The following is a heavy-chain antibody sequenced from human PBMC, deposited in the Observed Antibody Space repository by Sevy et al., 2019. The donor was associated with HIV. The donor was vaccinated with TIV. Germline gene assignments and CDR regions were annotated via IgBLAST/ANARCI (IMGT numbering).Heavy chain of an antibody. D-gene: IGHD5-12*01. CDR1: GFTFSSYA. CDR2: ISFDGSNK. V-gene: IGHV3-30-3*01. CDR3: ARAEMATMPNAFDI. Sequence: GGSLRLSCAASGFTFSSYAMHWVRQAPGTGLEWVAVISFDGSNKYYAASVKGRFTITRDNSKNTLYLQMNSLRAEDTAVYYCARAEMATMPNAFDIWGQGTMVTVSS. J-gene: IGHJ3*02.